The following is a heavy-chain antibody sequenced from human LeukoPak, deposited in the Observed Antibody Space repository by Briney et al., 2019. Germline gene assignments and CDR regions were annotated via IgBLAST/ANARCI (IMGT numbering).Heavy chain of an antibody. CDR1: GFTFSSYA. CDR3: ARGGYYYDSSGYYSIDY. CDR2: ISGSGGST. D-gene: IGHD3-22*01. Sequence: GGSLRLFCAASGFTFSSYAMSWVRQAPGKGLEWVSAISGSGGSTYYADSVKGRFTISRDNSKNTLYLQMNSLRAEDTAVYYCARGGYYYDSSGYYSIDYWGQGTLVTVSS. V-gene: IGHV3-23*01. J-gene: IGHJ4*02.